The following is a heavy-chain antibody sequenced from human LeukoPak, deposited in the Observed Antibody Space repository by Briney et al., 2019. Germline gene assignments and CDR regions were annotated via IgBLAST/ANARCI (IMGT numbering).Heavy chain of an antibody. V-gene: IGHV4-59*01. CDR3: ARVGRIYDILTGYHYYFDY. CDR2: IYYSGST. Sequence: PSETLSLTCTVSGGSISSYYWSWIRQPPGKGLGWIGYIYYSGSTNYNPSLKSRVTISVDTSKNQFSLKLSSVTAADTAVYYCARVGRIYDILTGYHYYFDYWGQGTLVTVSS. D-gene: IGHD3-9*01. J-gene: IGHJ4*02. CDR1: GGSISSYY.